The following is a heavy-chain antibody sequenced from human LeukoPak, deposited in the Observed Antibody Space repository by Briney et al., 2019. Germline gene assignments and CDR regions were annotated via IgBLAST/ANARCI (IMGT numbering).Heavy chain of an antibody. J-gene: IGHJ4*02. CDR2: ISSSGSTI. V-gene: IGHV3-48*03. Sequence: GGSLRLSCAASGFTFSSYEMNWVRQAPGKGLEWVSYISSSGSTIYYADSVKGRFTISRDNAKNSLYLQMNSLRAEDTAVYYCARLFRDVTTFDYWGQGTLVTVSS. D-gene: IGHD1-1*01. CDR3: ARLFRDVTTFDY. CDR1: GFTFSSYE.